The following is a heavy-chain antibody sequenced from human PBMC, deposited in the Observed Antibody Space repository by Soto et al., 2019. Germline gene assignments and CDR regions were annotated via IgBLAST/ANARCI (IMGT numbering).Heavy chain of an antibody. D-gene: IGHD2-2*01. Sequence: PSQTLSLTCAISGDSVSTNSAARNWIRQSPSRGLEWLGRTYYRSKWYNDYAVSVKSRITINPDTSKNQFSLQLNSVTPEDTAVYYCARDYLEQYCSSTSCYLGYYYMDVWGKGTTVTVSS. J-gene: IGHJ6*03. V-gene: IGHV6-1*01. CDR3: ARDYLEQYCSSTSCYLGYYYMDV. CDR1: GDSVSTNSAA. CDR2: TYYRSKWYN.